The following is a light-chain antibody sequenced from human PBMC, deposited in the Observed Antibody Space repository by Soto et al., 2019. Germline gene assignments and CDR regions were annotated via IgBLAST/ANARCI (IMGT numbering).Light chain of an antibody. CDR1: QNIDMY. CDR2: GAS. Sequence: DIHMTPSPSSLAASVGDTVTITCRASQNIDMYLNWYQQKPGKAPRVLLSGASNLHSGGPSSFSGSGSGTDFALTISRLQSEDCASYFCQHAFNSPPWTCGQGTKVEVK. CDR3: QHAFNSPPWT. V-gene: IGKV1-39*01. J-gene: IGKJ1*01.